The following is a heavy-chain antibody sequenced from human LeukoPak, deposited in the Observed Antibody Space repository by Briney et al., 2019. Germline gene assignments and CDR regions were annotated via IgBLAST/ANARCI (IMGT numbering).Heavy chain of an antibody. V-gene: IGHV3-74*01. Sequence: PGGSLRLSCAGSGFTFRNYAMSWVRQAPGKGLEWVSRIKSDGSSTSYADSVKGRFTISRDNAKNTLYLQMNSLRAEDMAVYYCARAASCGGDCSSSYLQHWGQGTLVTVSS. J-gene: IGHJ1*01. CDR3: ARAASCGGDCSSSYLQH. CDR2: IKSDGSST. D-gene: IGHD2-21*02. CDR1: GFTFRNYA.